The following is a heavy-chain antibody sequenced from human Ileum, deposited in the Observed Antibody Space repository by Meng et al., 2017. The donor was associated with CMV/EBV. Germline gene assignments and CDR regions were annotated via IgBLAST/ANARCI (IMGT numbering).Heavy chain of an antibody. CDR1: LSNRGVS. D-gene: IGHD3-3*01. J-gene: IGHJ4*02. CDR2: LYWNDDK. Sequence: LSNRGVSVGWIRQPPGNALERLALLYWNDDKRYSPSLKSRLTITKHTSKNQVVLTMTNMDPVDTATYYCARDLIGFWGGYPSQNFDYWGQGTLVTVSS. CDR3: ARDLIGFWGGYPSQNFDY. V-gene: IGHV2-5*01.